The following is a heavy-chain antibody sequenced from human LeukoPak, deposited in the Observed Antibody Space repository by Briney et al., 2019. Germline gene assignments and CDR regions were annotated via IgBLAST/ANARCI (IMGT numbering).Heavy chain of an antibody. CDR2: ISSSGSTI. CDR3: ASLMATSAFDI. CDR1: GFTFSSYE. D-gene: IGHD5-12*01. Sequence: PGGSLRLSCAASGFTFSSYEMNWVRQAPGKGLEWVSYISSSGSTIYYADSVKGRFTISRDNAKNSLYLQMNSLRAEDTAVYYCASLMATSAFDIWGQGTMVTVSS. V-gene: IGHV3-48*03. J-gene: IGHJ3*02.